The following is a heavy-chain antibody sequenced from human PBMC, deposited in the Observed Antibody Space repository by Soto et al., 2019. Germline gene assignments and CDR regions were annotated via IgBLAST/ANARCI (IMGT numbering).Heavy chain of an antibody. J-gene: IGHJ6*02. V-gene: IGHV3-30-3*01. CDR1: GFTFSSYA. CDR3: ARVRYSSSWYEDPYYYYYGMDV. D-gene: IGHD6-13*01. CDR2: ISYDGSNK. Sequence: LRLSCAASGFTFSSYAMHWVRQAPGKGLEWVAVISYDGSNKYYADSVKGRFTISRDNSKNTLYLQMNSLRAEDTAVYYCARVRYSSSWYEDPYYYYYGMDVWGQGTTVTVSS.